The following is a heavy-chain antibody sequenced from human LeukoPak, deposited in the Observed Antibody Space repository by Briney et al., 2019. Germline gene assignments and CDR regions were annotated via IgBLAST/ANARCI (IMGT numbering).Heavy chain of an antibody. Sequence: ASVKVSCKASGYTFTGYYMHWVRQAPGQGLEWMGWINPNSGGTNYAQKFQGRVTMTRDTSISTAYMELSRLRSDDTAVYYCASGYLERSSGYYYYYYMNVWGKGTTVTVSS. V-gene: IGHV1-2*02. CDR3: ASGYLERSSGYYYYYYMNV. CDR2: INPNSGGT. CDR1: GYTFTGYY. D-gene: IGHD3-22*01. J-gene: IGHJ6*03.